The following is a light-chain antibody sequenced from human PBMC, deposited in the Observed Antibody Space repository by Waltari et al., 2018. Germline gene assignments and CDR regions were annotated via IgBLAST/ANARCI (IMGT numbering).Light chain of an antibody. CDR3: NSYKTGSSYV. J-gene: IGLJ1*01. V-gene: IGLV2-18*02. Sequence: QSALTQPPSVSGSPGQSVTISCTGTSSHVGGYNRFSWYQQPPGTAPKLMIYEVSNRPSGVPDRFSGSKSGNTASLTISGLQAEDEADYYCNSYKTGSSYVFGTGTKVTVL. CDR1: SSHVGGYNR. CDR2: EVS.